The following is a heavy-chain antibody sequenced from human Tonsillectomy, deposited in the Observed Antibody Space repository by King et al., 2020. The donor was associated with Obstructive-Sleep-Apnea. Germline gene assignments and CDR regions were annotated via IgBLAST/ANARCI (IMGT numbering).Heavy chain of an antibody. J-gene: IGHJ5*02. Sequence: VQLQQWGAGLLKPSETLSLTCAVFGGSFSDYYWSWIRQPPGKGLEWIGEINHSGSTNYSPALKSRVTILVDTSTNQFSLRLNSVTAADTAVYYCARGSGAAAVNWFDPWGQGTLVTVSS. D-gene: IGHD6-13*01. CDR3: ARGSGAAAVNWFDP. CDR1: GGSFSDYY. CDR2: INHSGST. V-gene: IGHV4-34*01.